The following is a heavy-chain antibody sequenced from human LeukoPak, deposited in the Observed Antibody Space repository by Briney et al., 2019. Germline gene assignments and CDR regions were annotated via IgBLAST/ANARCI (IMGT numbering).Heavy chain of an antibody. CDR2: ISAYNGNT. J-gene: IGHJ4*02. V-gene: IGHV1-18*01. Sequence: ASVKVSCKASGYTFTSYGISWVRQAPGQGLGWMGWISAYNGNTNYAQKLQGRVTMTTDTSTSTAYMELRSLRSDDTAVYYCASTIWGYDVAATDYYFDYWGQGTLVTVSS. D-gene: IGHD2-15*01. CDR3: ASTIWGYDVAATDYYFDY. CDR1: GYTFTSYG.